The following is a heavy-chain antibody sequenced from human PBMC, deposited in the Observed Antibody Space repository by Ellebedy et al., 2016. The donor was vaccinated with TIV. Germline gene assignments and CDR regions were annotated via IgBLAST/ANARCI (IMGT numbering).Heavy chain of an antibody. CDR1: GYTFTSYD. V-gene: IGHV1-8*01. CDR3: ARDVGYDFGDRNPLDY. J-gene: IGHJ4*02. Sequence: AASVKVSCKASGYTFTSYDIYWVRQATGQGLEWMGWMNPNSGNTGHAQNFQGRVTMTRNTSISTAYMELSSLRSEDTAVYYCARDVGYDFGDRNPLDYWGQGTLVTVSS. CDR2: MNPNSGNT. D-gene: IGHD4-17*01.